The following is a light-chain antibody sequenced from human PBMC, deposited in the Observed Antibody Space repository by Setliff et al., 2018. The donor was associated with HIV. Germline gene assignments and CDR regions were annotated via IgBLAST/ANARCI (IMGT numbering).Light chain of an antibody. J-gene: IGLJ1*01. CDR2: DVS. CDR1: SSDIGGYNY. Sequence: QSALTQPASVSGSPGQSITISCTGTSSDIGGYNYVSWYQQHPGKAPKLMIYDVSDRPSGVSNRFSGSKSGNTASLTISGLQAGDEADYSCSSYTSTSTLYVFGTGTKVTVL. CDR3: SSYTSTSTLYV. V-gene: IGLV2-14*03.